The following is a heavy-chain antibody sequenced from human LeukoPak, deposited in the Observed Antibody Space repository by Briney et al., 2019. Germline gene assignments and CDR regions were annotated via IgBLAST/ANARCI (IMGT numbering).Heavy chain of an antibody. J-gene: IGHJ6*03. CDR3: AGALTPYYYYYYMDV. D-gene: IGHD1-14*01. CDR2: IYHSGST. V-gene: IGHV4-39*07. Sequence: SETLSLTCTVSGGSISSSSYYWGWIRQPPGKGLEWIGSIYHSGSTYYNPSLKSRVTISVDTSKNQFSLKLSSVTAADTAVYYCAGALTPYYYYYYMDVWGKGTTVTVSS. CDR1: GGSISSSSYY.